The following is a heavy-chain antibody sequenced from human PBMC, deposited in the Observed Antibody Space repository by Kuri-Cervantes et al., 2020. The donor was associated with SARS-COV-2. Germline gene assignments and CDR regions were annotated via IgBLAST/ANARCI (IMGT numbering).Heavy chain of an antibody. Sequence: GESLKISCAASGFTFSGYTMNWVRQAPGKALQWVSSISGSGSYIYYADSVKGRFTISRDNSKNTLYLQMNSLRAEDTAVYYCARASFDFWSGYYTGYFFDYWGQGTLVTVSS. CDR3: ARASFDFWSGYYTGYFFDY. D-gene: IGHD3-3*01. J-gene: IGHJ4*02. CDR2: ISGSGSYI. CDR1: GFTFSGYT. V-gene: IGHV3-21*01.